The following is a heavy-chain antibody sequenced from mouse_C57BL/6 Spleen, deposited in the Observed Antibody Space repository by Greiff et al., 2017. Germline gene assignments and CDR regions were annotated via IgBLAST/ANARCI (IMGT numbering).Heavy chain of an antibody. J-gene: IGHJ2*01. CDR3: ARKGGTYGYDEGFDC. V-gene: IGHV1-61*01. Sequence: QVQLQQPGAELVRPGSSVKLSCKASGYTFTSYWMDWVKQRPGQGLEWIGNIYPSDSETHYNQKFKDKATLTVAKSSSTAYMQLSSLTSEDSAVYYCARKGGTYGYDEGFDCWGQGTTLTVSS. CDR1: GYTFTSYW. CDR2: IYPSDSET. D-gene: IGHD2-2*01.